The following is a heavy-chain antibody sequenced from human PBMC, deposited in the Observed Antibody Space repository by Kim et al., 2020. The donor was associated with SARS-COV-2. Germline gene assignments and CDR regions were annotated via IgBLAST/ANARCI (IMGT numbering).Heavy chain of an antibody. Sequence: GGSLRLSCAASGFTFSSYAMHWVRQAPGKGLEYVSAISSNGGSIYYANSVKGRFTISRDNSKNTLYLQMGSLRAEDMAVYYCASDSGGYYYVRGTAFDIWGQGTMVTVSS. D-gene: IGHD3-22*01. CDR3: ASDSGGYYYVRGTAFDI. CDR1: GFTFSSYA. CDR2: ISSNGGSI. V-gene: IGHV3-64*01. J-gene: IGHJ3*02.